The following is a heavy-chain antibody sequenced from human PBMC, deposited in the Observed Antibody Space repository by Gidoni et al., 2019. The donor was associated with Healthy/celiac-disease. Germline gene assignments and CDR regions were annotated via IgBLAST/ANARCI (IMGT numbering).Heavy chain of an antibody. D-gene: IGHD3-22*01. V-gene: IGHV3-21*01. CDR2: MSSSSSYI. Sequence: EVQLVASGGGLVKPGGSLRLSCAASGFTFRSSRMNWVRQAPGKGLDGVSSMSSSSSYIYDADSVKGRFNSSRDNAKNALYLQMNSRRAEDTAVYYCARGGIHYYDSSGYYSDDWGQGTLVTVSS. CDR1: GFTFRSSR. J-gene: IGHJ4*02. CDR3: ARGGIHYYDSSGYYSDD.